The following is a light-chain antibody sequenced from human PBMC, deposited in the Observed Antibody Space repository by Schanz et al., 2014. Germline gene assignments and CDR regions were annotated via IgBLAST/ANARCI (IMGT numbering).Light chain of an antibody. V-gene: IGLV2-14*01. Sequence: QSALTQPASVSGSPGQSITISCTGTSSDVGGYNYVSLYQQHPGKAPKLMIYDVNNRPSGVSNRFSGSKSGNTASLTISGLQAEDEADYYCSSYAGSNTLVFGGGTQLTVL. CDR3: SSYAGSNTLV. J-gene: IGLJ3*02. CDR2: DVN. CDR1: SSDVGGYNY.